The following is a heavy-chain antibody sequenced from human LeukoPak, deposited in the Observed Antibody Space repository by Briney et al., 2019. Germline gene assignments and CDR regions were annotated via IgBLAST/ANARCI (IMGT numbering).Heavy chain of an antibody. CDR1: GFTFSSYS. V-gene: IGHV3-21*01. CDR2: ISSSSSYI. Sequence: TGGSLRLSCAASGFTFSSYSMNWVRQAPGKGLEWASSISSSSSYIYYADSVKGRFTISRDNAKNSLYLQMNSLRAEDTAVYYCARDLLYDSSGSFDYWGQGTLVTVSS. D-gene: IGHD3-22*01. CDR3: ARDLLYDSSGSFDY. J-gene: IGHJ4*02.